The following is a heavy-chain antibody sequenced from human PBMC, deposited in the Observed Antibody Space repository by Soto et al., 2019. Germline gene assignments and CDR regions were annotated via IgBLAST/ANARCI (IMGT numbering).Heavy chain of an antibody. CDR2: IDPSDSYT. V-gene: IGHV5-10-1*01. Sequence: LGESLKISCKGSGYSFTSYWISWVRQMPGKGLEWKGRIDPSDSYTNYSPSFQGHVTISADKSISTAYLQWSSLKASDTAMYYCARPNSLGYCSGGSCYGLDYWGQGTLVTVSS. CDR3: ARPNSLGYCSGGSCYGLDY. D-gene: IGHD2-15*01. CDR1: GYSFTSYW. J-gene: IGHJ4*02.